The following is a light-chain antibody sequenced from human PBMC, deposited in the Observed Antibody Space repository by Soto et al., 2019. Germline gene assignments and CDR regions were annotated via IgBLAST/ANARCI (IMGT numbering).Light chain of an antibody. J-gene: IGKJ1*01. CDR2: GVS. CDR1: QSGSDSY. Sequence: EIVLTQSPVTLSWAPGDRATLSCRASQSGSDSYLAWYQQKPGQAPRLLIYGVSSRGYGIPDRFSGSGSGTDFTLTISRLEPEDFAVYYCQHYSYPPWTFGQGTKVDI. CDR3: QHYSYPPWT. V-gene: IGKV3-20*01.